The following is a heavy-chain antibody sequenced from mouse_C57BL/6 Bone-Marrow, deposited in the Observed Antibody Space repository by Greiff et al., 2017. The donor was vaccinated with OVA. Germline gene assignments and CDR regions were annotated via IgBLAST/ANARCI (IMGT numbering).Heavy chain of an antibody. Sequence: VQLQQSGAELVRPGTSVKVSCKASGYAFTNYLIEWVKQRPGQGLEWIGVINPGSGGTNYNEKFKGKATLTADKSSSTAYMQLSSLTSEDSAVYFCARGDYYGGDFDVWGTGTTVTVSS. CDR3: ARGDYYGGDFDV. D-gene: IGHD1-1*01. CDR2: INPGSGGT. J-gene: IGHJ1*03. V-gene: IGHV1-54*01. CDR1: GYAFTNYL.